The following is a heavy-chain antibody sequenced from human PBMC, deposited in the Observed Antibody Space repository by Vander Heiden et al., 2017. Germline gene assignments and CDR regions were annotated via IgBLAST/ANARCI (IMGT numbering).Heavy chain of an antibody. V-gene: IGHV4-59*08. CDR2: IYYSGST. CDR3: ARARIAVAVPLDY. J-gene: IGHJ4*02. Sequence: QVQLQESGPGLVKPSETLSLTCTVSGGSISSYYWSWIRQPPGKGLEWIGYIYYSGSTNYNPSLKSRVTISVDTSKNQFSLKLSSVTAADTAGYYCARARIAVAVPLDYWGQGTLGTVSS. CDR1: GGSISSYY. D-gene: IGHD6-19*01.